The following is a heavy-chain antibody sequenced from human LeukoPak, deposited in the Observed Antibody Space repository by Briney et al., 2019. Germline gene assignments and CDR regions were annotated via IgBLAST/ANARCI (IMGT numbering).Heavy chain of an antibody. CDR2: ISYDGSNK. CDR3: ARRYSSSWANYYYYYYMDV. CDR1: GFTFGDYA. V-gene: IGHV3-30*04. D-gene: IGHD6-13*01. J-gene: IGHJ6*03. Sequence: GGSLRLSCTASGFTFGDYAMSWVRQAPGKGLEWVSIISYDGSNKYSTDSVKGRFTISRDNSKNTLYLQMNSLRAEDTAVYYCARRYSSSWANYYYYYYMDVWGKGTTVTISS.